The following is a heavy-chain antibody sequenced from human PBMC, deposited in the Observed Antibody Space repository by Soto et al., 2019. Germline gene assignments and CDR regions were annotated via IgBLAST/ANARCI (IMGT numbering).Heavy chain of an antibody. V-gene: IGHV5-51*01. CDR3: ARSSGGSGSYYWFDP. D-gene: IGHD3-10*01. J-gene: IGHJ5*02. Sequence: PGESLKISCKGSGYSFTSYWIGWVRQMPGKGLEWMGIIYLGDSDTRYSPSFQGQVTISADKSISTAYLQWSSLKASDTAMYYCARSSGGSGSYYWFDPWGQGTLVTVSS. CDR2: IYLGDSDT. CDR1: GYSFTSYW.